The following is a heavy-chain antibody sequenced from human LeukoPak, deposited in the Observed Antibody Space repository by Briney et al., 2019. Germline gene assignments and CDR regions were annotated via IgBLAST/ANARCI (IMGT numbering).Heavy chain of an antibody. J-gene: IGHJ3*02. CDR2: MNPNSGNT. D-gene: IGHD3-10*01. CDR3: ARGAGTYYYGSGSQGAFDI. Sequence: GSVNVSCKASGYTFTNYGISWVRQATGQGREGRGWMNPNSGNTGYAQKFQGRVTMTRNTSISTAYMELSSLRSEDTAVYYCARGAGTYYYGSGSQGAFDIWGQGTMVTVSS. CDR1: GYTFTNYG. V-gene: IGHV1-8*02.